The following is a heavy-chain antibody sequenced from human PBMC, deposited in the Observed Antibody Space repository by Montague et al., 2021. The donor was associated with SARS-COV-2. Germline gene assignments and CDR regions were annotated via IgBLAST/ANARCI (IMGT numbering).Heavy chain of an antibody. V-gene: IGHV4-39*01. CDR3: ASPTYYYDSSESDAIDI. Sequence: SETLSLTCTVSGGSISSSCYYWVWIRQPPGKGLEWIGCIYYSGSTYYNPSLKSRVSISVDTSKNQFSLKLSSVTAADTAVYYCASPTYYYDSSESDAIDIWGQGTTVTVSS. D-gene: IGHD3-22*01. CDR1: GGSISSSCYY. J-gene: IGHJ3*02. CDR2: IYYSGST.